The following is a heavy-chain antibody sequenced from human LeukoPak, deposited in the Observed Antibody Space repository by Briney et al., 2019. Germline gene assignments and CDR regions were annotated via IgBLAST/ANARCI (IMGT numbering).Heavy chain of an antibody. D-gene: IGHD2-8*02. CDR1: GYTFTSYY. CDR3: ARGGLLVVASFGYYGMDV. V-gene: IGHV1-46*01. J-gene: IGHJ6*02. CDR2: INPGGGST. Sequence: GASVKVSCKASGYTFTSYYMHWVRQAPGQGLEWMGIINPGGGSTSYAQKFQGRVTMTRDTSTSTVYMELSSLRSEDTAVYYCARGGLLVVASFGYYGMDVWGQGTTVTVSS.